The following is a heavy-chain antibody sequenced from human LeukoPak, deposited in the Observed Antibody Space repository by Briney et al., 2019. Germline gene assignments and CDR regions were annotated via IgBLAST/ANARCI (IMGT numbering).Heavy chain of an antibody. Sequence: SETLSLTCTVSGGSITSSSYYCGWIRQPPGNWLEWIGSIYYSGSTNYNPSLETPVSLTVDTSNNQFSMKQSSVTAADAAVDYCAMSPYSSRWLGFDHWGQGTLVTVSS. CDR3: AMSPYSSRWLGFDH. D-gene: IGHD6-13*01. V-gene: IGHV4-39*07. J-gene: IGHJ5*02. CDR1: GGSITSSSYY. CDR2: IYYSGST.